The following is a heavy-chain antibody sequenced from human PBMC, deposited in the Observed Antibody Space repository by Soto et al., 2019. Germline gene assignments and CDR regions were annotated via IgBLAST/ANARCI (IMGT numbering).Heavy chain of an antibody. J-gene: IGHJ5*02. CDR2: IYYSGST. CDR1: GGSISGYF. Sequence: SETLTLTSTASGGSISGYFWNWIRQPPGKGLDWIGCIYYSGSTNYNPSLKSRVTISVDTSKNQFSLKLNSVTTADTAVYYCARGPSGPWGQGTLVTVSS. CDR3: ARGPSGP. V-gene: IGHV4-59*01. D-gene: IGHD3-10*01.